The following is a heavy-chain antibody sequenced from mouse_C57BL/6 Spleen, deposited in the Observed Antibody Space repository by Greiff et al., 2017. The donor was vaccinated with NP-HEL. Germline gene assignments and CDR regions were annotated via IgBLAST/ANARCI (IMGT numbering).Heavy chain of an antibody. J-gene: IGHJ2*01. D-gene: IGHD3-2*01. Sequence: EVQGVESGGDLVKPGGSLKLSCAASGFTFSSYGMSWVRQTPDKRLEWVATISSGGSYTYYPDSVKGRFTISSDNAKNTLYLQMSSLKSEDTAMYSCARPSDSPYFDYWGQGTTLTVSS. CDR2: ISSGGSYT. V-gene: IGHV5-6*01. CDR3: ARPSDSPYFDY. CDR1: GFTFSSYG.